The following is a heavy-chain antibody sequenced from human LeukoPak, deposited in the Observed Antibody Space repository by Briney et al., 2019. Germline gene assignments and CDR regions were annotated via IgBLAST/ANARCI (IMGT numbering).Heavy chain of an antibody. D-gene: IGHD3-22*01. CDR1: GGSFSGYY. CDR2: INHSGST. V-gene: IGHV4-34*01. Sequence: PSETLSLTCAVYGGSFSGYYWSWIRQPPGKGLEWIGEINHSGSTNYNPSLKSRVTISVDTSKNQFSLKLSSVTAADTAVYYCARAPYYYDRDDAFDIWGQGTMVTVSS. J-gene: IGHJ3*02. CDR3: ARAPYYYDRDDAFDI.